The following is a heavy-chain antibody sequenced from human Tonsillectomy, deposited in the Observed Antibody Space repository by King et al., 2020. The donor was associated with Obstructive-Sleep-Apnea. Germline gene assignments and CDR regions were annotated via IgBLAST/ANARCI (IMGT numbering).Heavy chain of an antibody. CDR2: IYYTGST. Sequence: QLQESGPGLVKPSETLSLTCTISGGSISSQYWSWIRQPPGEGLEWIGSIYYTGSTNYNPSLKSRVTISIDTSKSQFSLKLNSVSAADTAVYYCAGSTWTNYYFDYWGQGTLVTVSS. J-gene: IGHJ4*02. CDR1: GGSISSQY. D-gene: IGHD2/OR15-2a*01. V-gene: IGHV4-59*08. CDR3: AGSTWTNYYFDY.